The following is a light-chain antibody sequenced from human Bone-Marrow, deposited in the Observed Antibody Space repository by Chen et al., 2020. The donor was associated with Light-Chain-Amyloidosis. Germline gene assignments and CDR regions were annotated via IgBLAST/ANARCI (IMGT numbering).Light chain of an antibody. CDR3: QSADSSGTYEVI. CDR1: DLPTKY. J-gene: IGLJ2*01. Sequence: SYELTQPPSLSVSPAQTARNHCSGDDLPTKYAYWYQQKPGQATVLVISRYTERPAGISERFSGSGSETTATLSISGVQAEDEADYHCQSADSSGTYEVIFGGGTKLTVL. V-gene: IGLV3-25*03. CDR2: RYT.